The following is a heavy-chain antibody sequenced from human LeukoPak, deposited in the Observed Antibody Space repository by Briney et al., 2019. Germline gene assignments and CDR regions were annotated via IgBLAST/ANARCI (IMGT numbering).Heavy chain of an antibody. J-gene: IGHJ4*02. V-gene: IGHV4-31*03. CDR1: ADSLSSGGHY. CDR3: ARGGNRFGGFYFDY. CDR2: IHHSGSS. Sequence: SETLSLTCTVSADSLSSGGHYWAWIRQLPGKGLESIGLIHHSGSSRHNPSLKDRVAISVDASRKQFALRLSSVTTADTAIYYCARGGNRFGGFYFDYWGQGIQVIVSS. D-gene: IGHD3-10*01.